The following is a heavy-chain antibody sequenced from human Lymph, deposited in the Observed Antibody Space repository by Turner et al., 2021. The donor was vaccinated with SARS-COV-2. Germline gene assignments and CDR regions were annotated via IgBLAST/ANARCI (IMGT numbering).Heavy chain of an antibody. CDR1: GGTFSSYA. CDR3: ARDSPYCSSTSCYDP. D-gene: IGHD2-2*01. J-gene: IGHJ5*02. CDR2: IIPILAIA. V-gene: IGHV1-69*10. Sequence: QVQLVQSGAAVKKPGSLVKVSCKASGGTFSSYAITWVRQAPGQGLEWMGGIIPILAIANYAQKFQGRVTITADKSTSTAYMELSSLRSEDTAVYYCARDSPYCSSTSCYDPWGQGTLVTVSS.